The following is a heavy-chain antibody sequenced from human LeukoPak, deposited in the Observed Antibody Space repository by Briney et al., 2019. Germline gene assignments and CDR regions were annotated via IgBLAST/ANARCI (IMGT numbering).Heavy chain of an antibody. V-gene: IGHV4-38-2*02. CDR2: KHHSGNI. CDR1: GYSISSGYY. J-gene: IGHJ4*02. D-gene: IGHD2-15*01. CDR3: ARVWKVSGYCSGGSCMGHFDY. Sequence: NASETLSLTCNVFGYSISSGYYWGWIRQPPGKGLEWIGSKHHSGNIDDNPSLKSRVSISVDTSKNQFSLKLSSVTAADTAVYYCARVWKVSGYCSGGSCMGHFDYWGQGTLVTVSS.